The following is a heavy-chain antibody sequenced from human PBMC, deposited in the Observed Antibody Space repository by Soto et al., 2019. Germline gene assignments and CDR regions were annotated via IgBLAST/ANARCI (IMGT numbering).Heavy chain of an antibody. CDR2: ISYDGSDK. CDR1: RFTFSSYA. V-gene: IGHV3-30-3*01. J-gene: IGHJ6*02. Sequence: GGSLRLSCAASRFTFSSYAIHWVRQAPGKGLEWVALISYDGSDKYYADSVKGRFTISRDNSKNTLYLQMNSLRAEDTAVYYCARGRIPPHSYSHYGMDVWGQGTTVTVSS. CDR3: ARGRIPPHSYSHYGMDV.